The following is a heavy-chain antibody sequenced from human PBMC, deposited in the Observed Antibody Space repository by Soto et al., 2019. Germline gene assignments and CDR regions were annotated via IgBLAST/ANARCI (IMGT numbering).Heavy chain of an antibody. CDR3: ARENYDFWSGYYPANWFDP. J-gene: IGHJ5*02. Sequence: SETLSLTCTVSGGSISSGGYYWSWIRQHPGKGLEWIGYIYYSGSTNYNPSLKSRVTISVDTSKNQFSLKLSSVTAADTAVYYCARENYDFWSGYYPANWFDPWGQGTLVTVSS. V-gene: IGHV4-61*08. D-gene: IGHD3-3*01. CDR2: IYYSGST. CDR1: GGSISSGGYY.